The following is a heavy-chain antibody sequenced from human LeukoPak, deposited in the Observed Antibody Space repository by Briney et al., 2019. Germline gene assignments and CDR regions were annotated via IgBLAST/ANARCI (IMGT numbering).Heavy chain of an antibody. V-gene: IGHV3-7*01. CDR2: IKQDGSEK. Sequence: GGSLRPSCAASGFTFSSYWMSWVRQAPGKGLEWVANIKQDGSEKYYVDSVKGRFTISRDNAKNTLHLQMNSLRAEDTAVYYCARDSSSWYYDYWGQGTLVTVSS. J-gene: IGHJ4*02. CDR3: ARDSSSWYYDY. CDR1: GFTFSSYW. D-gene: IGHD6-13*01.